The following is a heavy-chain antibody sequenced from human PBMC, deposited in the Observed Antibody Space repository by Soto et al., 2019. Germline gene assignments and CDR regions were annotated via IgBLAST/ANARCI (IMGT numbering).Heavy chain of an antibody. CDR1: GGSISITSYY. CDR3: ARQVVDGTVAGSGSFDY. CDR2: FYYSGST. J-gene: IGHJ4*02. D-gene: IGHD3-10*01. Sequence: PSETLSLTCTASGGSISITSYYWVWLRQPPGKGLEWIGTFYYSGSTYYNPSLKSRVTISVDTSENQFSLKLSSVTAADTAVYYCARQVVDGTVAGSGSFDYWGQGTLVTVS. V-gene: IGHV4-39*01.